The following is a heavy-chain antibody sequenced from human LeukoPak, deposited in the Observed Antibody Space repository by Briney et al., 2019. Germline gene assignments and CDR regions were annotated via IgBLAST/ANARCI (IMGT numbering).Heavy chain of an antibody. D-gene: IGHD3-22*01. Sequence: GASVKVSCKASGSIFTRYYIHWVRQAPGQGLDWMGMINPSSGSTRFAQMFQDRVTMTRDTSTSAVYMELSSLTSEDTAVYYCARGLGYYYDSSGYYYDYWGQGTLVTVSS. CDR3: ARGLGYYYDSSGYYYDY. V-gene: IGHV1-46*01. CDR1: GSIFTRYY. J-gene: IGHJ4*02. CDR2: INPSSGST.